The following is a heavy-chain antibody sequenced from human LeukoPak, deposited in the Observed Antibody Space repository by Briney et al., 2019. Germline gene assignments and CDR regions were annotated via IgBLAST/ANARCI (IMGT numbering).Heavy chain of an antibody. CDR2: ISSSSSYI. D-gene: IGHD5-12*01. J-gene: IGHJ4*02. CDR1: GFTFSSYS. CDR3: ARAASGYDSIEIFRPFDY. V-gene: IGHV3-21*01. Sequence: NSGGSLRLSCAASGFTFSSYSMNWVRQAPGKGLEWVSSISSSSSYIYYADSVKGRFTISRDNAKNSLYLQMNSLRAEDTAVYYCARAASGYDSIEIFRPFDYWGQGTLVTVSS.